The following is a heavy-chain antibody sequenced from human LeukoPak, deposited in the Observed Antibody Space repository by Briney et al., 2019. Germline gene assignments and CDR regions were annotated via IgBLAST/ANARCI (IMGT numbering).Heavy chain of an antibody. CDR2: VKSGNYDI. V-gene: IGHV3-21*05. CDR1: GFTFNTYS. CDR3: VLTVVNAFDI. D-gene: IGHD2-21*02. Sequence: GGSLRLSCAASGFTFNTYSMNWVRQAPGKGLEWLSYVKSGNYDIQYADSVKGRFTISRDNSENTLYLQTNSLRAEDTAVYYCVLTVVNAFDIWGQGTLVTVSS. J-gene: IGHJ3*02.